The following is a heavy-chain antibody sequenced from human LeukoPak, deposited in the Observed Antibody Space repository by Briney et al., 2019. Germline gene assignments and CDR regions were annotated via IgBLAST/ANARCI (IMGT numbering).Heavy chain of an antibody. Sequence: ASVNVSCKASGYTFTGHYMHWVRQAPGQGLEWMAWVNPDSGGTIYAQKFQGRVTVTRDTSFSTAYMALSRLRSDDTAGYYCARSKGISTSLEGFDIWGQGTMVTVSS. CDR2: VNPDSGGT. D-gene: IGHD2-2*01. J-gene: IGHJ3*02. V-gene: IGHV1-2*02. CDR3: ARSKGISTSLEGFDI. CDR1: GYTFTGHY.